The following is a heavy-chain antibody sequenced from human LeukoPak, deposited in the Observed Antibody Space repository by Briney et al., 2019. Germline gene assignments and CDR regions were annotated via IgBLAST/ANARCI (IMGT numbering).Heavy chain of an antibody. Sequence: PGGSLRLSCAASRFTFSSYWMSWVRQAPGKGLEWVANIKQDGTEKYYVDSVKGRFTISRDNAKNSLFLQMNSLRAEDTAVYYCARNFWSGYYTPDYWGQGTLDTVSS. V-gene: IGHV3-7*01. CDR1: RFTFSSYW. J-gene: IGHJ4*02. D-gene: IGHD3-3*01. CDR3: ARNFWSGYYTPDY. CDR2: IKQDGTEK.